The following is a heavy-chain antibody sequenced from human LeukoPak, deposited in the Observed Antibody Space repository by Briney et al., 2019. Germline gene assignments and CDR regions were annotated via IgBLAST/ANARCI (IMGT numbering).Heavy chain of an antibody. Sequence: SETLSLTCAVYGGSFSGYYWSWIRQPPGKGREWIGEINHSGSTNYNPSLQSRVTISVDTSKNQFSLKMTSVTAADTALYYCARRAIDSSHHYLDYFDYWGQGTLVTVSS. CDR1: GGSFSGYY. CDR3: ARRAIDSSHHYLDYFDY. CDR2: INHSGST. D-gene: IGHD3-22*01. J-gene: IGHJ4*02. V-gene: IGHV4-34*01.